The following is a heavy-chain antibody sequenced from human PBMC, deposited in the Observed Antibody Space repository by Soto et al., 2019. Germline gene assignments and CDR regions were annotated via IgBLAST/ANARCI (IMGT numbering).Heavy chain of an antibody. CDR3: AKGKLFVGVTIFGMDV. V-gene: IGHV3-23*01. Sequence: VQLLESGGGLVQPGGSLRLSCAASGFTFSSYAMTWVRQAPGKGLEWVSGISSSGVGTNYAGSVKGRFTISRDNSKNTVYLQMNSLRAEDTAVYYCAKGKLFVGVTIFGMDVWGQGTTVTVSS. D-gene: IGHD1-26*01. CDR1: GFTFSSYA. J-gene: IGHJ6*02. CDR2: ISSSGVGT.